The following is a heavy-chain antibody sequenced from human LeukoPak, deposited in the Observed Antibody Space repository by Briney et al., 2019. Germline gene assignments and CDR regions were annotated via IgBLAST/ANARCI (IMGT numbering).Heavy chain of an antibody. D-gene: IGHD6-6*01. Sequence: SQTLSLTCAISGHTVSSNTAAWDWIRQSPSRGLEWLGRTNYRPKWYTDYEVSVKSRITSTSQTSKYQCCLQLNYVTPEDTAVYCCARVSDIGARLDYYSYMGVWGKGTTVTISS. J-gene: IGHJ6*03. CDR1: GHTVSSNTAA. CDR3: ARVSDIGARLDYYSYMGV. CDR2: TNYRPKWYT. V-gene: IGHV6-1*01.